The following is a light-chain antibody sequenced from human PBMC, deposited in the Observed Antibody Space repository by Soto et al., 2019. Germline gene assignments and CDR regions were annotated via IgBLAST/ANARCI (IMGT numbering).Light chain of an antibody. CDR2: KAS. V-gene: IGKV1-5*03. J-gene: IGKJ2*01. CDR3: QQYKSYPYT. CDR1: QSINSW. Sequence: DIQMTQSPSTLSTSVGGRVTITCRASQSINSWLAWYQQKPGKAPKLLISKASTLQSGVPSRFSGSGSGTEFSLIISSLQPDDFASYYCQQYKSYPYTFGQGTKLEIK.